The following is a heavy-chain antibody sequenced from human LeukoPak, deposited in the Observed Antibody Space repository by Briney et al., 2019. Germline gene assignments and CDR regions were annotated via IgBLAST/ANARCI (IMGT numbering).Heavy chain of an antibody. Sequence: GGSLRLSCAASRFTFSSYRMHWVRQAPGKGLVWVSRVNTDGSSTTYAGSVKGRFTISRDNSKNTLYLQMNSLRAEDTAVYYCAKDRDSGSLASFDYWGQGTLVTVSS. CDR2: VNTDGSST. CDR3: AKDRDSGSLASFDY. J-gene: IGHJ4*02. D-gene: IGHD1-26*01. CDR1: RFTFSSYR. V-gene: IGHV3-74*01.